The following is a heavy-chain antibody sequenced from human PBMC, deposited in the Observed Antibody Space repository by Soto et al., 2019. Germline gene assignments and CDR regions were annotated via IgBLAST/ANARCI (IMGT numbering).Heavy chain of an antibody. CDR2: ISAYNGNT. J-gene: IGHJ6*02. D-gene: IGHD2-8*01. CDR3: ARDPYHVLMVNAPNLYGMDV. CDR1: GYTFTSYG. V-gene: IGHV1-18*01. Sequence: QVQLVQSGAEVKKPGASVKVSCKASGYTFTSYGISWVRQAPGQGLEWMGWISAYNGNTNYAQKLQGRVTMTTDTSTTTAYMELRNLRSDDTAVYYCARDPYHVLMVNAPNLYGMDVWGQGTTVTVSS.